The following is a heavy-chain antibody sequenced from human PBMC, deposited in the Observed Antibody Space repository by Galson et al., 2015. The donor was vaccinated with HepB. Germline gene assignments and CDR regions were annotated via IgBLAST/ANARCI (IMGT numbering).Heavy chain of an antibody. V-gene: IGHV4-4*07. CDR2: IYTRGTT. CDR1: GDSITSSY. J-gene: IGHJ4*02. CDR3: ARGHSAYGSLFAY. D-gene: IGHD5-12*01. Sequence: ETLSLTCTVSGDSITSSYWNWLRQPAGMALEYIGRIYTRGTTNYNPSLNSRVTISVDTSKNQVSLKLNSVTAADTAVYYCARGHSAYGSLFAYWGPGTQVAVSS.